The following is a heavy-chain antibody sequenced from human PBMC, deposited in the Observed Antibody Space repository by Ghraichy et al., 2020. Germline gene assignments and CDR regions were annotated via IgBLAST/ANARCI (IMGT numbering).Heavy chain of an antibody. CDR2: ITNSGTTT. V-gene: IGHV3-48*01. Sequence: GGSLRLSCSASGFSFYTYGMNWGRQAPGKGLEWVAHITNSGTTTIYADSVKGRFTISRDNAKNSLFLQMNSLRVDDTAIYYCSRCVNWRDDLWGQGTLVTVSS. CDR3: SRCVNWRDDL. D-gene: IGHD1-1*01. CDR1: GFSFYTYG. J-gene: IGHJ5*02.